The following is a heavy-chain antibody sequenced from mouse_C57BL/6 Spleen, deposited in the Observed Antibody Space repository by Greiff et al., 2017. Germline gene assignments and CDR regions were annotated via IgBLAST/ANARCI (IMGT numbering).Heavy chain of an antibody. CDR3: ARREIYSNFDY. J-gene: IGHJ2*01. CDR1: GYTFTSYW. Sequence: QVQLQQPGAELVMPGASVKLSCKASGYTFTSYWMHWVKQRPGQGLEWIGEIDPSDSYTNYNQKFKGKSTLTVDKSSSTAYMQLSSLTSEDSAVYYCARREIYSNFDYWGQGTTLTVSS. CDR2: IDPSDSYT. D-gene: IGHD2-5*01. V-gene: IGHV1-69*01.